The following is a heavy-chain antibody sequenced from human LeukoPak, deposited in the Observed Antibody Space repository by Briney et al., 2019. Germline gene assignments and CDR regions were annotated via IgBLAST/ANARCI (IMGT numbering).Heavy chain of an antibody. CDR2: ISYDGSNK. D-gene: IGHD3-10*01. V-gene: IGHV3-30*03. CDR1: GFTFSSYG. CDR3: ARDGGGDITMVYYFDY. Sequence: PGRSLRLSCAASGFTFSSYGMHWVRQAPGKGLEWVAVISYDGSNKYYADSVKGRFTISRDNSKNTLYLQMNSLRAEDTAVYYCARDGGGDITMVYYFDYWGQGTLVTVSS. J-gene: IGHJ4*02.